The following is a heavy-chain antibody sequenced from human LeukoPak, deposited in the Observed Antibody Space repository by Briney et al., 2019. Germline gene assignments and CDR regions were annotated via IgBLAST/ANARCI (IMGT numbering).Heavy chain of an antibody. CDR1: GGSFSGYY. J-gene: IGHJ4*02. V-gene: IGHV4-34*01. CDR3: ARHVGDVDIVATIRY. Sequence: SETLSLTCAVYGGSFSGYYWSWIRQPPGKGLEWIGEINHSGSTNYNPSLKSRVTISVDTSKNQFSLKLSSVTAADTAVYYCARHVGDVDIVATIRYWGQGTLVTVSS. CDR2: INHSGST. D-gene: IGHD5-12*01.